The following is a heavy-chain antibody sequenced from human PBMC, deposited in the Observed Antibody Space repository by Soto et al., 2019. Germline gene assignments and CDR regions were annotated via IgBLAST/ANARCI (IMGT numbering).Heavy chain of an antibody. Sequence: GSLRLSCAASGFTFSSYSMNWVRQAPGKGLEWVSSISSSSSYIYSADSVKGRFTISRDNAKNSLYLQMNSLRAEDTAVYYCAREDYSNFDYWGQGXLVTVYS. CDR1: GFTFSSYS. J-gene: IGHJ4*02. D-gene: IGHD4-4*01. CDR2: ISSSSSYI. CDR3: AREDYSNFDY. V-gene: IGHV3-21*01.